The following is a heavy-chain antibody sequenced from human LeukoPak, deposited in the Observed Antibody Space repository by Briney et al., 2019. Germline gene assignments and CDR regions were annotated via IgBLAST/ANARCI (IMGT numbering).Heavy chain of an antibody. Sequence: SETLSLFCAVSGVSINSPSWSWIRQPPGKGLEWIGYISYTGSTNYKPSLKSRVTISVDTSNNRFSLNLSSVTAADTAVYYCAIVTVIRGGVDWFGSWGQGTLVTVSS. CDR3: AIVTVIRGGVDWFGS. D-gene: IGHD2-21*01. V-gene: IGHV4-59*11. J-gene: IGHJ5*01. CDR1: GVSINSPS. CDR2: ISYTGST.